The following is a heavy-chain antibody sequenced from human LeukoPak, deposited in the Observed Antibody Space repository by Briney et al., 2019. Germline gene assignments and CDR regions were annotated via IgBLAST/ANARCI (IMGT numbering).Heavy chain of an antibody. CDR2: IYHSGST. V-gene: IGHV4-30-2*01. Sequence: HSETLSLTCAASGGSISSGGYSWSWIRQPPGKGLEWIGYIYHSGSTYYNPSLKSRVTISVDRSKNQFSLKLSSVTVADTAVYYCARGPTKELLLYYWGQGTLVTVSS. J-gene: IGHJ4*02. CDR1: GGSISSGGYS. D-gene: IGHD1-26*01. CDR3: ARGPTKELLLYY.